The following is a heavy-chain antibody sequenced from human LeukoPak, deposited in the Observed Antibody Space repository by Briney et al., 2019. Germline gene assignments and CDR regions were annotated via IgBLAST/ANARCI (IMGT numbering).Heavy chain of an antibody. CDR3: ARGSDYGDYEPLDY. Sequence: SVKVSCKASGGTFSSYAISWVRQAPGQGLEWMGGIIPIFGTANYAQKFRGRVTITADKSTSTAYMELSSLRSEDTAVYYCARGSDYGDYEPLDYWGQGTLVTVSS. CDR2: IIPIFGTA. D-gene: IGHD4-17*01. CDR1: GGTFSSYA. V-gene: IGHV1-69*06. J-gene: IGHJ4*02.